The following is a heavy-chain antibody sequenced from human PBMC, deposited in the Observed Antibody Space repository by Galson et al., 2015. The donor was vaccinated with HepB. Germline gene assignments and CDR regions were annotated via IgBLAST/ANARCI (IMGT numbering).Heavy chain of an antibody. J-gene: IGHJ4*03. CDR3: ARGVLYSNSWCYFDY. V-gene: IGHV3-11*06. Sequence: SLRLSCAASGSTFSDYYMTWLRQAPGKGLEWVSYISNRGSNPQYADSVRGRFTISRDNAKNSLHLQMNSLRDEDTAVYYCARGVLYSNSWCYFDYWGQGTLVTVSS. CDR1: GSTFSDYY. D-gene: IGHD6-13*01. CDR2: ISNRGSNP.